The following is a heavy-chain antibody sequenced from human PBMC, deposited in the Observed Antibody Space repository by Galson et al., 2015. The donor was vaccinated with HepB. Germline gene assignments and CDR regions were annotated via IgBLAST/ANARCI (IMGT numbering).Heavy chain of an antibody. CDR3: ARDGSTVTTAGGAFGI. V-gene: IGHV3-7*03. Sequence: SLRLSCAASGFTFSSYWMSWVRQAPGKGLEWVANIKQDGSEKYYVDSVKGRFTISRDNAKNSLYLQMNSLRAEDTAVYYCARDGSTVTTAGGAFGIWGQGTMVTVSS. CDR1: GFTFSSYW. J-gene: IGHJ3*02. D-gene: IGHD4-17*01. CDR2: IKQDGSEK.